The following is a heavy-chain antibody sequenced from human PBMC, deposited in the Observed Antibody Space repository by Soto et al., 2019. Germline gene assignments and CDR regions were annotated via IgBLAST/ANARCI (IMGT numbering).Heavy chain of an antibody. CDR1: GYTFTSDY. CDR2: INPSGGST. V-gene: IGHV1-46*01. Sequence: ASVKVSCKASGYTFTSDYMHGVRQAPGQGLEWMGIINPSGGSTSYAQKFQGRVTMTRDTSTSTVYMELSSLRSEDTAVYYCARDPYNWNDPYYFDYWGQGTLVTVSS. CDR3: ARDPYNWNDPYYFDY. J-gene: IGHJ4*02. D-gene: IGHD1-20*01.